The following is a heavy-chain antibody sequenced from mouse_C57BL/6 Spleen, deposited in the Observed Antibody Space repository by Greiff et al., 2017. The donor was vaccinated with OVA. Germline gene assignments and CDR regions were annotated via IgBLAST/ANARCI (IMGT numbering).Heavy chain of an antibody. CDR3: ARGDSSGPYFDY. CDR1: GYAFSSSW. V-gene: IGHV1-82*01. J-gene: IGHJ2*01. CDR2: IYPGDGDT. Sequence: QVQLQHSGPELVKPGASVKISCKASGYAFSSSWMNWVKQRPGKGLEWIGRIYPGDGDTNYNGKFKGKATLTADKSSSTAYMQLSSLTSEDSAVYFCARGDSSGPYFDYWGQGTTLTVSS. D-gene: IGHD3-2*02.